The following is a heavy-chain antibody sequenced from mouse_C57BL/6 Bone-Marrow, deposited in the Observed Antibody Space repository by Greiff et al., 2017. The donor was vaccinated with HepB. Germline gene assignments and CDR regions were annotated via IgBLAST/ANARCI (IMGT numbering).Heavy chain of an antibody. Sequence: VQLQESGAELVKPGASVKISCKASGYAFSSYWMNWVKQRPGKGLEWIGQIYPGDGDTNYNGKFKGKATLTADKSSSTAYMQLSSLTSEDSAVYFFARRGPTAAMDHWGQVPSVIVSS. CDR1: GYAFSSYW. CDR2: IYPGDGDT. D-gene: IGHD1-2*01. J-gene: IGHJ4*01. CDR3: ARRGPTAAMDH. V-gene: IGHV1-80*01.